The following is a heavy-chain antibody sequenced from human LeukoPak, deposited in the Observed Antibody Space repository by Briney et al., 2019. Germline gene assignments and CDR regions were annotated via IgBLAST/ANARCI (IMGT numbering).Heavy chain of an antibody. CDR3: AKLVVPAAIDY. V-gene: IGHV3-30*02. J-gene: IGHJ4*02. CDR1: GFTFSSYA. CDR2: IWYDGSNK. Sequence: GGSLRLSCAASGFTFSSYAMHWVRQAPGKGLEWVAVIWYDGSNKYYADSVKGRFTISRDNSKNTLYLQMNSLRAEDTAVYYCAKLVVPAAIDYWGQGTLVTVSS. D-gene: IGHD2-2*01.